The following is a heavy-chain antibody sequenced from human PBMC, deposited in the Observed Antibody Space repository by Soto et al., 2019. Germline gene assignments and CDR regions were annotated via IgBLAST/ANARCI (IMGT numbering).Heavy chain of an antibody. CDR1: GFTFSSYA. V-gene: IGHV3-23*01. D-gene: IGHD2-2*01. CDR3: AKGAQNCSSTSCYIVLF. CDR2: ISGSGGST. J-gene: IGHJ4*02. Sequence: GGSLRLSCAASGFTFSSYAMSWVRQAPGKGLEWVSAISGSGGSTYYADSVKGRFTISRDNSKNTLYLQMNSLRAEDTAVYYCAKGAQNCSSTSCYIVLFWGQGTLVTVSS.